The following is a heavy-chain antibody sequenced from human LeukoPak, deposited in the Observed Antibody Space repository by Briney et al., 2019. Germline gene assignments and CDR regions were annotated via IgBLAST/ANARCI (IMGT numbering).Heavy chain of an antibody. CDR3: ARNFDDYGDYWYFQH. Sequence: SETLSLTCTVSGGSISNYYWSWIRQPPGKGLEWIGYIYHSGSTYYNPSLKSRVTISVDRSKNQFSLKLSSVTAADTAVYYCARNFDDYGDYWYFQHWGQGTLVTVSS. D-gene: IGHD4-17*01. CDR1: GGSISNYY. J-gene: IGHJ1*01. V-gene: IGHV4-59*12. CDR2: IYHSGST.